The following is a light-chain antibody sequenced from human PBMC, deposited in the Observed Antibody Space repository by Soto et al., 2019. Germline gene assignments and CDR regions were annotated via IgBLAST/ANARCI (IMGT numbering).Light chain of an antibody. Sequence: QSALTQPASMSGSPGQSITISCTGTGSDVRGNKYVSWYQHYPGKAPKLMISDVSNRPSGVSDRFSGSKSGDTASLTISGLQAEDEADYCCSVFTGTTYVFGTGTKVTVL. J-gene: IGLJ1*01. CDR1: GSDVRGNKY. CDR3: SVFTGTTYV. CDR2: DVS. V-gene: IGLV2-14*03.